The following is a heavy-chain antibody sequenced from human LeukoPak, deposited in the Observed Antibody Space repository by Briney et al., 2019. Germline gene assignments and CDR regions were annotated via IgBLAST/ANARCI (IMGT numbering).Heavy chain of an antibody. CDR2: IYHSGST. CDR1: GGSISSGGYY. J-gene: IGHJ6*03. Sequence: PSETLSLTCTVSGGSISSGGYYWSWIRQPPGKGLEWIGYIYHSGSTYYNPSLKSRVTISVDRSKNQFSLKLSSVTAADTAVYYCARRNAVGATRDYFYMDVWGKGTTVTVSS. D-gene: IGHD1-26*01. CDR3: ARRNAVGATRDYFYMDV. V-gene: IGHV4-30-2*01.